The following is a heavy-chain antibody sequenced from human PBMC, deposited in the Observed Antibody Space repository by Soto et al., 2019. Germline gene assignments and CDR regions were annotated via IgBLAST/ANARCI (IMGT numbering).Heavy chain of an antibody. CDR1: GGSISSYY. D-gene: IGHD1-26*01. V-gene: IGHV4-59*01. J-gene: IGHJ6*02. CDR3: ARVWENYYYGMDV. Sequence: SETLSLTCTVSGGSISSYYWSWIRQPPGKGLEWIGYIYYSGSTNYNPSLKSRVTISVDTSKNQFSLKLSSVTAADTAVYYCARVWENYYYGMDVWGQGTTVTVSS. CDR2: IYYSGST.